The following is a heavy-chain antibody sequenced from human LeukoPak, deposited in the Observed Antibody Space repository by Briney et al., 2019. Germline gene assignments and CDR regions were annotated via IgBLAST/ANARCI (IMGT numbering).Heavy chain of an antibody. CDR2: ISFDGSQK. V-gene: IGHV3-30*02. CDR1: GFTFSNYG. J-gene: IGHJ5*02. CDR3: SKDLTSDFGGDLDP. Sequence: GGSLRLSCAVSGFTFSNYGMHWVRQAPGEGLEWVALISFDGSQKYYADSVKGRFTISRDNSKSTVYLQMNSLRVEDAAVYYCSKDLTSDFGGDLDPWGQGTLVTVSS. D-gene: IGHD3-10*01.